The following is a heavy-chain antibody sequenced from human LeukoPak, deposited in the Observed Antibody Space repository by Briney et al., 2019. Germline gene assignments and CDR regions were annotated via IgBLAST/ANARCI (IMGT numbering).Heavy chain of an antibody. D-gene: IGHD6-13*01. V-gene: IGHV3-23*01. CDR1: GFTFSSYA. J-gene: IGHJ5*02. CDR3: AKAGSSSPRGWFDP. CDR2: ISGSGGVT. Sequence: GGSLRLSCAASGFTFSSYAVSWVRQAPGKGLEWVSAISGSGGVTYYADSAKGRFTISRDNSKNSLYLQMNSLTAEDTALYYCAKAGSSSPRGWFDPWGQGTLATVSS.